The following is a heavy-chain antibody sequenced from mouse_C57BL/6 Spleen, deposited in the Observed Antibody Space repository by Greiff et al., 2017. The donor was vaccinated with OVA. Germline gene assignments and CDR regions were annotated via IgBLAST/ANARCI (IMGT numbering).Heavy chain of an antibody. Sequence: QVQLQQPGAELVKPGASVKISCKASGYTFTDYYINWVKQRPGQGLEWIGKIGPGSGSTYYNEKFKGKATLTADKSSSTAYMQLSSLTSEDSAVYFCAPYGYEGGDWYFDVWGTGTTVTVSS. CDR3: APYGYEGGDWYFDV. CDR1: GYTFTDYY. J-gene: IGHJ1*03. V-gene: IGHV1-77*01. CDR2: IGPGSGST. D-gene: IGHD2-2*01.